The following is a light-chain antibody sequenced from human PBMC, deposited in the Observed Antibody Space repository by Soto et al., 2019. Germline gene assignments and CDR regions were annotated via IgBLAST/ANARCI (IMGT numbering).Light chain of an antibody. V-gene: IGKV3-15*01. CDR2: GAS. CDR3: QQYENWPRT. J-gene: IGKJ1*01. Sequence: EIVLTQSPDTLSLSPGDRATLSCRASQSVGSNLAWYQQKPGQAPRLLIYGASTRATGIPARFSGSGSGTEFTLTISSLQSEDFAVYYCQQYENWPRTFGQGTKVDIK. CDR1: QSVGSN.